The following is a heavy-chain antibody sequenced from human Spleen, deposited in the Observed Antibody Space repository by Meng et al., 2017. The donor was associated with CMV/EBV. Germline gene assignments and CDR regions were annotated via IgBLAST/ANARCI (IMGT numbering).Heavy chain of an antibody. Sequence: SCKGSAYNFPSYWLGWVRQMPGKGLEWMAIIYPGDSDTKYSPSFQGQVTISADKSISTAYLQWSSLKASDTAMYYCARRPTTVSFDYWGQGTLVTVSS. CDR3: ARRPTTVSFDY. CDR2: IYPGDSDT. J-gene: IGHJ4*02. V-gene: IGHV5-51*01. CDR1: AYNFPSYW. D-gene: IGHD4-17*01.